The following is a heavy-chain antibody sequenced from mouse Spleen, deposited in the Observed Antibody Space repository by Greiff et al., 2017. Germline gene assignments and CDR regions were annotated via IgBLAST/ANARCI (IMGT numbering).Heavy chain of an antibody. CDR2: ISYDGSN. D-gene: IGHD3-1*01. V-gene: IGHV3-6*01. CDR1: GYSITSGYY. CDR3: ARLGSGSYFDY. J-gene: IGHJ2*01. Sequence: ESGPGLVKPSQSLSLTCSVTGYSITSGYYWNWIRQFPGNKLEWMGYISYDGSNNYNPSLKNRISITRDTSKNQFFLKLNSVTTEDTATYYCARLGSGSYFDYWGQGTTLTVSS.